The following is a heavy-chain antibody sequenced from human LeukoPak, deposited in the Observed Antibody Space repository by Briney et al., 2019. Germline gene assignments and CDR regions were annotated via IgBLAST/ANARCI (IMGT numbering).Heavy chain of an antibody. CDR1: GGSVSSGSYC. D-gene: IGHD3-22*01. J-gene: IGHJ4*02. V-gene: IGHV4-61*01. CDR2: IYYSGST. CDR3: ARGRHYYDSSAVDY. Sequence: SETLSLTCTVSGGSVSSGSYCWSWIRQPPGKGLEWIGYIYYSGSTNYNPSLKSRVTISVDTSKNQFSLKLSSVTAADTAVYYCARGRHYYDSSAVDYWGQGTLVTVSS.